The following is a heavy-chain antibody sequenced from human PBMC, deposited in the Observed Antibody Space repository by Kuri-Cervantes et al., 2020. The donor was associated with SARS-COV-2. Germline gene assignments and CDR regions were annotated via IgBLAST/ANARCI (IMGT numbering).Heavy chain of an antibody. V-gene: IGHV3-53*01. D-gene: IGHD2-21*02. J-gene: IGHJ2*01. CDR1: GFTVSSNY. CDR3: ARAVRGAYCGGDCCPPNLYWYFDL. Sequence: GGSLRLSCAASGFTVSSNYMSWVRQAPGKGLEWVSVIYSGGSTYYADSVKGRFTISRDNSKNTLYLQMNSLRAEDTAVYYCARAVRGAYCGGDCCPPNLYWYFDLWGRGTLVTVSS. CDR2: IYSGGST.